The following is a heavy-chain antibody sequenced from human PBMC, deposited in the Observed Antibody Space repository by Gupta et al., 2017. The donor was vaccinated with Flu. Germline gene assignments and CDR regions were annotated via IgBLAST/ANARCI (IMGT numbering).Heavy chain of an antibody. J-gene: IGHJ6*02. CDR1: GGSFSGYY. D-gene: IGHD3-3*01. CDR2: INHSGST. Sequence: QVQLQQWGAGLLKPSETLSLTCAVYGGSFSGYYWSWIRQPPGKGLEWIGEINHSGSTNYNPSLKSRVTISVDTSKNQFSLKLSSVTAADTAVYYCARVRLTEWFRYGMDVWGQGTTVTVSS. V-gene: IGHV4-34*01. CDR3: ARVRLTEWFRYGMDV.